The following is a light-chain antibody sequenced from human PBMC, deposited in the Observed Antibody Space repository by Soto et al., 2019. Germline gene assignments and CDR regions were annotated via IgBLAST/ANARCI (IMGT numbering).Light chain of an antibody. V-gene: IGKV3-15*01. CDR2: GAS. CDR1: QSVSNN. CDR3: QKYNNWPPWT. J-gene: IGKJ1*01. Sequence: EIVVKQSPATLSVSPGERATLSCRASQSVSNNYLAWYQQKPGQAPRLLIYGASTRATGIPARFSGSGSGTEFTLTIRSLQSEDLAVYYCQKYNNWPPWTVGQGNKVEIK.